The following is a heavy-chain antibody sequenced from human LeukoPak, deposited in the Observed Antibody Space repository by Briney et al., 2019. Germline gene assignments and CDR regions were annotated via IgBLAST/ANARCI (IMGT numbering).Heavy chain of an antibody. Sequence: ASVKVSCKASGYTFTGYYMHWVRQAPGQGLEWMGWINPNSGGTNYAQKFQGRVTMTRDMSISTAYMELSRLRSDDTAVYYCARDSRAAYYYYGMDVWGQGTTVTVSS. CDR2: INPNSGGT. CDR1: GYTFTGYY. J-gene: IGHJ6*02. CDR3: ARDSRAAYYYYGMDV. V-gene: IGHV1-2*02. D-gene: IGHD6-13*01.